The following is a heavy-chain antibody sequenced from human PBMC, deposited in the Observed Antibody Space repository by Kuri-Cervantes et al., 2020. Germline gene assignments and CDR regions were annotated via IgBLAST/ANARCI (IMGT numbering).Heavy chain of an antibody. CDR2: IKQDGSEK. D-gene: IGHD6-19*01. CDR1: GFTFSSYW. V-gene: IGHV3-7*01. J-gene: IGHJ3*02. CDR3: ASDYVGSGWQDAFDI. Sequence: LSLTCAASGFTFSSYWMHWVRQAPGKGLEWVANIKQDGSEKYYVDSVKGRFTISRDNAKNSLYLQMNSLRAEDTAVYYCASDYVGSGWQDAFDIWGQGTMVTVSS.